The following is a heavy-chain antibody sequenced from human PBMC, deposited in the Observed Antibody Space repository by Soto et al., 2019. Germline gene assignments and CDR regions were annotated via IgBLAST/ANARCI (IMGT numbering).Heavy chain of an antibody. CDR3: ARDILRYFDWLTINEYNWFDP. Sequence: KALGASVKVSCKASGYTFTSYAMHWVRQAPGQRLEWMGWINAGNGNTKYSQKFQGRVPITRDTSASTAYMELCSLRSEDTAVYYCARDILRYFDWLTINEYNWFDPWGQGTLVPVSS. J-gene: IGHJ5*02. D-gene: IGHD3-9*01. V-gene: IGHV1-3*01. CDR2: INAGNGNT. CDR1: GYTFTSYA.